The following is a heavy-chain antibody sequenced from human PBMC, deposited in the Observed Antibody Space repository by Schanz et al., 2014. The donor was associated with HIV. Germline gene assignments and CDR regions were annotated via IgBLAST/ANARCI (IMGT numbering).Heavy chain of an antibody. Sequence: VQLVESGGGVVQPGRSLRLSCAGSGFSFSNFWVTWVRQAPGKRLEWVANIKQDESEKYYADSVKGRFTISRDNAKNSLYLQMNSLRAEDTAVYYCVLPSAKIVGGLGEHYFDHWGQGTLVTVSS. CDR1: GFSFSNFW. J-gene: IGHJ4*02. CDR3: VLPSAKIVGGLGEHYFDH. D-gene: IGHD1-26*01. V-gene: IGHV3-7*01. CDR2: IKQDESEK.